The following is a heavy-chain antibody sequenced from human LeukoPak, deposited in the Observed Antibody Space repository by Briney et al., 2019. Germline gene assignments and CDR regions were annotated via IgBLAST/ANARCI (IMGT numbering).Heavy chain of an antibody. V-gene: IGHV3-23*01. CDR3: ARGGVGYYYDSSGYYHLDY. CDR1: GFTFSSFA. CDR2: ISGSGAST. D-gene: IGHD3-22*01. J-gene: IGHJ4*02. Sequence: GGSLRLSCAASGFTFSSFAMTWVRQAPGKGLEWVSVISGSGASTYHADSVKGRFTISRDNSKNTLYLQMNSLRAEDTAVYYCARGGVGYYYDSSGYYHLDYWGQGTLVTVSS.